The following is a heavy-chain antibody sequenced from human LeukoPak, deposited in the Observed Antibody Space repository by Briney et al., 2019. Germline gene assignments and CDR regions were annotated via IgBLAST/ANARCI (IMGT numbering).Heavy chain of an antibody. V-gene: IGHV1-18*04. D-gene: IGHD4-17*01. CDR1: GHTFTGYY. CDR2: ISAYNGNT. Sequence: AASVKVSCKASGHTFTGYYMHWVRQAPGQGLEWMGWISAYNGNTNYAQKLQGRVTMTTDTSTSTAYMELRSLRSDDTAVYYCARDYGFDYWGQGTLVTVSS. CDR3: ARDYGFDY. J-gene: IGHJ4*02.